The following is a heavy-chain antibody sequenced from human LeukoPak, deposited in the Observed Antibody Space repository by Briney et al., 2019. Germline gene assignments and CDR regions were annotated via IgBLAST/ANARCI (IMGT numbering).Heavy chain of an antibody. CDR3: ARERHGSSWNDY. CDR1: GGSISNYY. CDR2: VFYSGST. D-gene: IGHD6-13*01. V-gene: IGHV4-59*01. Sequence: PSETLSLTCTVSGGSISNYYWSWIRQPPGKGLEWIGYVFYSGSTNYNPSLKSRVTISAETSKNQFSLKLSSVTAADTAVYYCARERHGSSWNDYWGQGTLVTVSS. J-gene: IGHJ4*02.